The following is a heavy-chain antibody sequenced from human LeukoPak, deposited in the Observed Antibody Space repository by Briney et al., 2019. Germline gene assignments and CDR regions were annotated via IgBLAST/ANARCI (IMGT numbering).Heavy chain of an antibody. Sequence: ASVKVSCKASGYTFTSYGISWVRQAPGQGLEWMGWISAYNGNTNYAQKLQGRVTMTTDTSTSTAYMELRSPRSDDTAVYYCARDPRIAVAENDADAFDIWGQGTMVTVSS. CDR3: ARDPRIAVAENDADAFDI. CDR2: ISAYNGNT. CDR1: GYTFTSYG. D-gene: IGHD6-19*01. V-gene: IGHV1-18*01. J-gene: IGHJ3*02.